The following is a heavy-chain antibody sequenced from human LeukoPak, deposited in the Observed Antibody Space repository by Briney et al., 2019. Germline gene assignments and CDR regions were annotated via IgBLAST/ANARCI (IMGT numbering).Heavy chain of an antibody. J-gene: IGHJ4*02. Sequence: KPSQTLSLTCTVSGGSISSGSYYWSWIRQPAGKGLEWIGRIYTSGSTDYNPSLKSRVTISVDTSKNQFSLKLSSVTAADTAVYYCARGGLWIYYFDYWGQGTLVTVSS. CDR2: IYTSGST. CDR3: ARGGLWIYYFDY. CDR1: GGSISSGSYY. D-gene: IGHD5-18*01. V-gene: IGHV4-61*02.